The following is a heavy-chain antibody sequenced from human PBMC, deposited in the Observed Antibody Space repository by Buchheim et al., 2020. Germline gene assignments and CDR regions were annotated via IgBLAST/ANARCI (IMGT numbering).Heavy chain of an antibody. D-gene: IGHD3-3*01. CDR1: GASISSGGYS. CDR2: IYHSGST. J-gene: IGHJ4*02. Sequence: QLQLQASGSGLVKPSQTLSLTCAISGASISSGGYSWNWIRQPPGKGLEWIGYIYHSGSTHYNPSLKSRVTISVDRSRNHFPLKLNTVAAADTAVYYCARGSAGALDYWGQGAL. V-gene: IGHV4-30-2*01. CDR3: ARGSAGALDY.